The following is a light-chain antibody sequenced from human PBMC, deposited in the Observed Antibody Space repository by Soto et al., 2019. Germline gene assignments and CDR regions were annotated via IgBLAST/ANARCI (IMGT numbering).Light chain of an antibody. CDR1: QRITTY. V-gene: IGKV1-39*01. Sequence: IHMTQSPSSLSASVGDRVTITCRASQRITTYLNWYQQKPGEAPKLLISTSGTLQRGVPSRFTGSWSGTDFTLTISGLQRADFATYFCQQTYNTPYTLGQGTKLEIK. CDR2: TSG. J-gene: IGKJ2*01. CDR3: QQTYNTPYT.